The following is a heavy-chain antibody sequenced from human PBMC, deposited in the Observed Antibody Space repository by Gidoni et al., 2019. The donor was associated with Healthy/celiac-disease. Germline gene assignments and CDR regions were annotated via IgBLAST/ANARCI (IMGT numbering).Heavy chain of an antibody. J-gene: IGHJ6*02. CDR3: ARSLWGYYYYGMDV. D-gene: IGHD3-16*01. CDR2: IYTSGST. Sequence: QVQLQESGPGLVKPSQTLSLTCTVSVGSISSGSYYWSWIRQPAGKGLEWIGRIYTSGSTNYNTSLKSRVTISVDTSKNQFSLKLSSVTAADTAVYYCARSLWGYYYYGMDVWGQGTTVTVSS. V-gene: IGHV4-61*02. CDR1: VGSISSGSYY.